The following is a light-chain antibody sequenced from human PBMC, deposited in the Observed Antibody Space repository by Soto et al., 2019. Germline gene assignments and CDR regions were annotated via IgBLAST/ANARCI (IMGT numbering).Light chain of an antibody. CDR3: QQYYSTPWA. CDR1: QSVLYSSNNKNY. CDR2: WAS. J-gene: IGKJ1*01. V-gene: IGKV4-1*01. Sequence: DIVMTQSPDSLAVSLGERATINCKSSQSVLYSSNNKNYLAWYQQKPGQPPKLLIYWASTRESGVPDRFSGSGSGTDFTLTISGLQAEDVDVYYCQQYYSTPWALGQGTKVDI.